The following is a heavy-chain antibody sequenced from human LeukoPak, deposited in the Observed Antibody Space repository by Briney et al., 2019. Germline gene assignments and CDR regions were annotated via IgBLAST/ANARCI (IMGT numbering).Heavy chain of an antibody. V-gene: IGHV4-59*12. Sequence: SETLSLTCTVSGGSISSYYWSWIRQPPGKGLEWIGYIYYSGSTNYNPSLKSRVTISVDTSKNQFSLKLSSVTAADTAVYYCARERDGYGGKAAPDAFDIWGQGTMVTVSS. CDR1: GGSISSYY. CDR2: IYYSGST. J-gene: IGHJ3*02. D-gene: IGHD4-23*01. CDR3: ARERDGYGGKAAPDAFDI.